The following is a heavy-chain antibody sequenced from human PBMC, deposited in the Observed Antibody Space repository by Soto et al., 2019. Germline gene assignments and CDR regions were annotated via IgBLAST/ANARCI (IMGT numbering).Heavy chain of an antibody. J-gene: IGHJ4*02. CDR1: GFTFSDYY. V-gene: IGHV3-11*01. Sequence: GGSLRLSCASSGFTFSDYYMTWIRQAPGKGLQWVSYISGGGGSTIYYADSVKGRFTISRDNAKNSLYLQMNTLRAEDTAVYYCARQRGYYDSSGLDYWGQGTLVTVSS. CDR2: ISGGGGSTI. CDR3: ARQRGYYDSSGLDY. D-gene: IGHD3-22*01.